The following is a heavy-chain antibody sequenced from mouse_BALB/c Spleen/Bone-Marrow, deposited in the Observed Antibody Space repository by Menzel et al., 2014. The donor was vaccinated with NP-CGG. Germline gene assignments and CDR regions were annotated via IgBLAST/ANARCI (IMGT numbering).Heavy chain of an antibody. J-gene: IGHJ1*01. D-gene: IGHD2-2*01. CDR2: IYPGDGNT. Sequence: VHLVESGPEVVKPGASVKISCKASGYVFSNSWMNWVKQRPGQGLEWIGRIYPGDGNTTYNGKFKGKATLTADKTSSTVYIQITSLTSVDSAVYFCARWFDVYFEVWGAGTTVTVSS. CDR3: ARWFDVYFEV. V-gene: IGHV1-82*01. CDR1: GYVFSNSW.